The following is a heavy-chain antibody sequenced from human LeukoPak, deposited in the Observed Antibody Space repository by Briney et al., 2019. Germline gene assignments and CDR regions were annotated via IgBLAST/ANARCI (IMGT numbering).Heavy chain of an antibody. CDR2: IYPSGST. Sequence: SETLSLTCTVSGGSLSSYFWSWIRQPAGKGLEGIGRIYPSGSTNYSPSLKSRVTMSVDTSKNQFSLKLSSVTAADTAVYYCARAAAFYYDSSGYYTSPYYYGMDVWGQGTTVAVSS. CDR3: ARAAAFYYDSSGYYTSPYYYGMDV. J-gene: IGHJ6*02. V-gene: IGHV4-4*07. D-gene: IGHD3-22*01. CDR1: GGSLSSYF.